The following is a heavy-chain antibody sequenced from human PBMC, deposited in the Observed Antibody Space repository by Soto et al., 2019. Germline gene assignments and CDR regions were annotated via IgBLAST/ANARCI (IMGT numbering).Heavy chain of an antibody. Sequence: SETLSLTCTVSGGSINSYYWSWIRQPPGKGLEWIGYIYYSGSTNYNPSLKSRATISVDRSKNQFSLKLSSVTAADTAVYYCARTPDIWGQGTMVTVSS. CDR1: GGSINSYY. CDR2: IYYSGST. J-gene: IGHJ3*02. V-gene: IGHV4-59*12. CDR3: ARTPDI.